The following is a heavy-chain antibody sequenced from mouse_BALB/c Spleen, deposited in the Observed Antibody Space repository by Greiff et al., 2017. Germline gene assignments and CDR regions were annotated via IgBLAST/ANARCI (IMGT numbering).Heavy chain of an antibody. V-gene: IGHV3-2*02. D-gene: IGHD1-1*01. CDR2: ISYSGST. CDR1: GYSITSDYA. J-gene: IGHJ3*01. Sequence: VQLKQSGPGLVKPSQSLSLTCTVTGYSITSDYAWNWIRQFPGNKLEWMGYISYSGSTSYNPSLKSRISITRDTSKNQFFLQLNSVTTEDTATYYCARSSLYYGSSYDWFAYWGQGTLVTVSA. CDR3: ARSSLYYGSSYDWFAY.